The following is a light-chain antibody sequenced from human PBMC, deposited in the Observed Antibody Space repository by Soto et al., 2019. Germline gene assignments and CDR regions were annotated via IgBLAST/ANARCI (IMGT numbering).Light chain of an antibody. V-gene: IGKV1-5*01. CDR3: QQYTNTNNPWM. CDR2: DAS. J-gene: IGKJ1*01. CDR1: QTITTW. Sequence: DIQMTQSPPTLSASVGDRVTITCRASQTITTWMAWYQQKPRKAPKLLVYDASTLQSGVATRFSGSGSGTEFTLIISGLQPEDSATYYCQQYTNTNNPWMFGQGTKVDIK.